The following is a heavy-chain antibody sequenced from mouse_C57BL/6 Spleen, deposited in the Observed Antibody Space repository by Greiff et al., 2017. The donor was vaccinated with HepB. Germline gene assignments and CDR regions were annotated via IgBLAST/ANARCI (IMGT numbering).Heavy chain of an antibody. CDR2: LDPETGGT. V-gene: IGHV1-15*01. CDR1: GYTFTDYE. J-gene: IGHJ2*01. Sequence: QVQLQQSGAELVRPGASVTLSCKASGYTFTDYEIHWVKQTPVHGLEWIGALDPETGGTAYNQKFKGKAILTADKSSSTAYMELRSLTSEDSAVYYCTKIGFDYWGQGTTLTVSS. CDR3: TKIGFDY.